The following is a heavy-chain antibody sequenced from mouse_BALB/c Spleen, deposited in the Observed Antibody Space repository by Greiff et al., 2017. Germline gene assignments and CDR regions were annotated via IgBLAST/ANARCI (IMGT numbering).Heavy chain of an antibody. V-gene: IGHV1-87*01. CDR1: GYTFTSYW. J-gene: IGHJ2*01. CDR2: IYPGDGDT. Sequence: VKVVESGAELARPGASVKLSCKASGYTFTSYWMQWVKQRPGQGLEWIGAIYPGDGDTRYTQKFKGKATLTADKSSSTAYMQLSSLASEDSAVYYCARRYGTGYFDYWGQGTTLTVSS. CDR3: ARRYGTGYFDY. D-gene: IGHD3-3*01.